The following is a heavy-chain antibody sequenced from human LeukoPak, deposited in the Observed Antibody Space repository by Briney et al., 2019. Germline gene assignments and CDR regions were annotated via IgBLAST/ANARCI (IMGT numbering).Heavy chain of an antibody. V-gene: IGHV3-30-3*01. CDR2: ISYDGSNK. Sequence: PGRSLRLSCAASGFTFSSYAMHWVRQAPGKGLEWVAVISYDGSNKYYADSVKGRFTISRDNSKNTLYLQMNSLRAEDTAVYYCARGRYSSRSGGYYFDFWGQGTLVTVSS. CDR3: ARGRYSSRSGGYYFDF. CDR1: GFTFSSYA. D-gene: IGHD6-13*01. J-gene: IGHJ4*02.